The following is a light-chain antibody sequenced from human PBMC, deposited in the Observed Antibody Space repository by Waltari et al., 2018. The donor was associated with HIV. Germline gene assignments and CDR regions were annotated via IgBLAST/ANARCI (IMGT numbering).Light chain of an antibody. CDR2: RNN. V-gene: IGLV1-47*01. CDR3: ATWDDNLSGVV. CDR1: NSDIGSYY. J-gene: IGLJ2*01. Sequence: QSVLTQPPSASGTPGQRVTISCSGSNSDIGSYYVYWFQQLPGTAPKLLIYRNNQRPSGVPDRFSGSKSGTSASLAISGLRSEDEADYYCATWDDNLSGVVFGGGTKLTVL.